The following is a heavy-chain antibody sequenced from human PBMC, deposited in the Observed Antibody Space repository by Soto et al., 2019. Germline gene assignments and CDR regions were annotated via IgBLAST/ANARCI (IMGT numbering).Heavy chain of an antibody. CDR1: GGSISSGGYY. V-gene: IGHV4-31*03. J-gene: IGHJ6*02. D-gene: IGHD2-21*01. Sequence: PSETLSLTCTVSGGSISSGGYYWSWIRQHPGKGLEWIGYIYYSGSTYYNPSLKRRVTISVDTSKNQFSLKLSSVTAADTAVYYCAASCVGCGGFNYYGMDAWGQGTTVTVSS. CDR2: IYYSGST. CDR3: AASCVGCGGFNYYGMDA.